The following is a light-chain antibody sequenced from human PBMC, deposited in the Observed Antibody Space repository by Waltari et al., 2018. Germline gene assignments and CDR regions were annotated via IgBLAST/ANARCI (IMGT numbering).Light chain of an antibody. CDR3: QQYGSPPRT. CDR2: NAS. V-gene: IGKV3-20*01. CDR1: QAISNSY. Sequence: PGERATLPCRASQAISNSYLAWYQQKPGQAPRLLIYNASLRGTGIPDKFSGSGSGTDFTLTISRLEPEDFAVYYCQQYGSPPRTFGQGTKVEIK. J-gene: IGKJ1*01.